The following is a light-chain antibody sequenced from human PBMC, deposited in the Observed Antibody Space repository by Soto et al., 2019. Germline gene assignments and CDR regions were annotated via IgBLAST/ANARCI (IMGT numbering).Light chain of an antibody. CDR1: QSISSY. J-gene: IGKJ4*01. V-gene: IGKV1-39*01. Sequence: DIQMTQSPSSLSASVGDRVTITCRASQSISSYLNWYQQKPGKAPKVLIYAASSLQSGVPSRFSGSGSGTDFTLTISSLQPEDFATYYCQQSYSTPPLTFGGGTMVEIK. CDR2: AAS. CDR3: QQSYSTPPLT.